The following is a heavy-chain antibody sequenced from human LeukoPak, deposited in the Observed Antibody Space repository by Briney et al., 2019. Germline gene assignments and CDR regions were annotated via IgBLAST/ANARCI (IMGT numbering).Heavy chain of an antibody. CDR1: GFTFSSYA. CDR3: VKVKFEGSDYYPHGSSFDY. CDR2: ITAGGDYT. J-gene: IGHJ4*02. Sequence: GGSLRLSCAASGFTFSSYAMTWVRQAPGKGLEWVSTITAGGDYTYYADSVKGRFTISRDNSKNTLYLQMNSLRDEDTAIYYCVKVKFEGSDYYPHGSSFDYWGQGSLVTVSS. D-gene: IGHD3-22*01. V-gene: IGHV3-23*01.